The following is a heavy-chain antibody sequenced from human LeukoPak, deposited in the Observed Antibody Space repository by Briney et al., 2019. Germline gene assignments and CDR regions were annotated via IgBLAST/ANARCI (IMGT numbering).Heavy chain of an antibody. V-gene: IGHV3-21*01. CDR2: ISATSNYI. D-gene: IGHD5-18*01. CDR1: GFTFSSYS. Sequence: GGSLRLSCAASGFTFSSYSMNWVRQAPGKGLEWVSSISATSNYIYYADSVKGRFTISRDNAKNSLYLQVNSLRAEDTAVYYCARDTSGYTFDDWGQGTLVTVSS. CDR3: ARDTSGYTFDD. J-gene: IGHJ4*02.